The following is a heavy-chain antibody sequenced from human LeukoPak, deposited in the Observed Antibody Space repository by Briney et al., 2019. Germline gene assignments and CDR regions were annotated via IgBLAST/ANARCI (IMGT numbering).Heavy chain of an antibody. CDR2: INPNSGGT. CDR3: ARVVEMATILGENDAFDI. J-gene: IGHJ3*02. D-gene: IGHD5-24*01. CDR1: GYTFTGYY. Sequence: GASVKVSCKASGYTFTGYYMHWVRQAPGQGLEWMGWINPNSGGTNYAQKFQGRVTMTRDTSISTAYMELSRLRSDDTAVYYCARVVEMATILGENDAFDIWGQGTMVTVSS. V-gene: IGHV1-2*02.